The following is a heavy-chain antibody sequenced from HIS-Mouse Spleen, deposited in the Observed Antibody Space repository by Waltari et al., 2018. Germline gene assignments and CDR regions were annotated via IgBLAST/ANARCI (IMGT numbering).Heavy chain of an antibody. V-gene: IGHV4-39*07. CDR3: ARDRELYFDY. Sequence: QLQLQESGPGLVKPSETLSLTCTVSGGSISSSSYYWGWIRQPPGKGLEWIRSIYYSGRTYYNPSLKSRVTISVDTSKDQCSRKLSSVTAADTAVYYCARDRELYFDYWGQGTLVTVSS. J-gene: IGHJ4*02. D-gene: IGHD1-26*01. CDR1: GGSISSSSYY. CDR2: IYYSGRT.